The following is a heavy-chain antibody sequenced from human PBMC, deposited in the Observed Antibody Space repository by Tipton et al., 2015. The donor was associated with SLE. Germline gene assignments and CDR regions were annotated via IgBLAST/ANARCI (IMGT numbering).Heavy chain of an antibody. J-gene: IGHJ2*01. V-gene: IGHV4-59*01. CDR2: MYNSGRP. CDR1: GGSISTSH. Sequence: TLSLTCTVYGGSISTSHWSWIRQPAGKGLEWIGYMYNSGRPKNNPTLQSRVTISVDTSKNQFSLRLSSATAADTAVYYCATPASGGRPWFFDLWGRGTLVTVSS. CDR3: ATPASGGRPWFFDL. D-gene: IGHD3-16*01.